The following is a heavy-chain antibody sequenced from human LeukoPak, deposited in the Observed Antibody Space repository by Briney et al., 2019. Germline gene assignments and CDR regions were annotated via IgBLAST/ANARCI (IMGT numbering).Heavy chain of an antibody. V-gene: IGHV3-23*01. Sequence: GGSLRLSCAVSGFTFSSYAMNWVRQAPGKGLEWVSGISGSGAGTYYADSVKGRFTISRDNSKNTLYLQMNSLRAEDTAVYYCAKAASGNWNDVSDYWGQGTLVTVSS. CDR1: GFTFSSYA. D-gene: IGHD1-1*01. CDR2: ISGSGAGT. J-gene: IGHJ4*02. CDR3: AKAASGNWNDVSDY.